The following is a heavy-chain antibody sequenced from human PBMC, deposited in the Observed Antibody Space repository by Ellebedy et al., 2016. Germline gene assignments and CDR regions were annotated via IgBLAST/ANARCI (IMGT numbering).Heavy chain of an antibody. J-gene: IGHJ6*03. CDR2: IIPIFRKA. CDR3: ARDRTAGGSYYMDV. Sequence: SVKVSCXASGGTFTNYAISWVRQAPGQGLEWMGGIIPIFRKANHAQKFQGRVTITADESTSTAYMELSSLRSEDTAIYYCARDRTAGGSYYMDVWGKGTTVTVSS. CDR1: GGTFTNYA. V-gene: IGHV1-69*13. D-gene: IGHD2-8*02.